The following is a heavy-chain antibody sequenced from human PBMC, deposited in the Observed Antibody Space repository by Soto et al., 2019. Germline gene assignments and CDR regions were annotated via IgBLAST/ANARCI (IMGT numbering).Heavy chain of an antibody. D-gene: IGHD6-6*01. CDR3: AKSEYSSSNGNYYYYGMDV. CDR1: GFTFSSYA. Sequence: PVGSLRLSCAASGFTFSSYAMSWVRQAPGKGLEWVSAISGSGGSTYYADSVKGRFTISRDNSKNTLYLQMNSLRAEDTAVYYCAKSEYSSSNGNYYYYGMDVWGQGTTVTVSS. J-gene: IGHJ6*02. V-gene: IGHV3-23*01. CDR2: ISGSGGST.